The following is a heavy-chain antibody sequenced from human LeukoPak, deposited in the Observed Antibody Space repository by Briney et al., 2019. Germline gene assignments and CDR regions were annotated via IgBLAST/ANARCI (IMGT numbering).Heavy chain of an antibody. V-gene: IGHV1-46*01. D-gene: IGHD3-10*01. CDR2: INPSGGST. J-gene: IGHJ4*02. CDR1: GYTFTSYY. CDR3: ARDFYGSGSYSNFDY. Sequence: APVKVSCKASGYTFTSYYMHWVRQAPGQGLEWMGIINPSGGSTSYAQKFQGRVTMTRDTSTSTVYMELSSLRSEDTAVYYCARDFYGSGSYSNFDYWGQGTLVTVSS.